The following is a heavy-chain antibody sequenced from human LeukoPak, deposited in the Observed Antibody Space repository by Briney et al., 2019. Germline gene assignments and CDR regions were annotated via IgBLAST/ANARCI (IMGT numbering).Heavy chain of an antibody. J-gene: IGHJ5*02. CDR2: ISDIGSI. CDR3: AREGVAAAGYNWFDP. CDR1: GGSISSYY. D-gene: IGHD6-13*01. Sequence: SETLSLTCTVSGGSISSYYWSWIRQPPGKGLEWIAYISDIGSINYNPSLKSRVTISVDTSKNQFSLKLSSVTAADTAVYYCAREGVAAAGYNWFDPWGQGTLVTVSS. V-gene: IGHV4-59*01.